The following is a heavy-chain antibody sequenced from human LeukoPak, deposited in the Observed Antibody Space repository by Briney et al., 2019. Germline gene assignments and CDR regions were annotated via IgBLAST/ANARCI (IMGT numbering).Heavy chain of an antibody. CDR2: IYYFGST. V-gene: IGHV4-59*11. J-gene: IGHJ4*02. D-gene: IGHD5-18*01. Sequence: SETLSLTCTVSGGSISSHYWSWIRQPPGKGLEWIGYIYYFGSTNYNPSLKSRVTISVDTSNNQFSLNLRSVTAADTAVYYCARYGYGRTIDYWGQGTLVTVSS. CDR1: GGSISSHY. CDR3: ARYGYGRTIDY.